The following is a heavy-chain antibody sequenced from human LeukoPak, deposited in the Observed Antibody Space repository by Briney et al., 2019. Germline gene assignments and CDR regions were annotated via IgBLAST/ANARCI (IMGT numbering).Heavy chain of an antibody. Sequence: ASVKVCCKASGYTFTNYDIMWVRQATGQGPEWMGWMNSNSGNTGYAQKFQGRVTMTRDTSINTAYMELHSLTSEDTAVYYCARGRGGTVVRGYLDYWGQGTLVTVSS. V-gene: IGHV1-8*01. CDR2: MNSNSGNT. CDR1: GYTFTNYD. J-gene: IGHJ4*02. D-gene: IGHD3-10*01. CDR3: ARGRGGTVVRGYLDY.